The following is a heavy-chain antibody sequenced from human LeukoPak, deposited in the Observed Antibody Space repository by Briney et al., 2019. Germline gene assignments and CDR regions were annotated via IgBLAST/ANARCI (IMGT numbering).Heavy chain of an antibody. D-gene: IGHD5-18*01. V-gene: IGHV3-23*01. CDR2: ISGNGGRT. CDR1: GFTFSSYG. J-gene: IGHJ4*02. CDR3: AKDPSRGYSYDF. Sequence: GGSLRLSCAASGFTFSSYGMSWVRQAPGKGLEWVSAISGNGGRTDYADSVKGRFTISRDNSKNTLYLQMNSLRAEDTAIYYCAKDPSRGYSYDFWGQGTQFTVSS.